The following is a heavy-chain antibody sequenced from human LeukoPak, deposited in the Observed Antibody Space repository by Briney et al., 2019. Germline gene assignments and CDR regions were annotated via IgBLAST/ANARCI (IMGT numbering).Heavy chain of an antibody. J-gene: IGHJ4*02. CDR2: ISDSGST. Sequence: PSEALSLTCTVSGGSINGYYWTWIRQPPGKGLEWIGYISDSGSTNYNPSLKSRVTMSVDSSNTEFSLRLNSVTAADAAVYYCARSHGLYWGQGTLVTVSS. CDR3: ARSHGLY. V-gene: IGHV4-59*01. CDR1: GGSINGYY. D-gene: IGHD4-17*01.